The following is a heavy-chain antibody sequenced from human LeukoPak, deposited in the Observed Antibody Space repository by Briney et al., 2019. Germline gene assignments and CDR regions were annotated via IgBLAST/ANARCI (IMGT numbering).Heavy chain of an antibody. CDR2: IIPIFGTA. CDR3: ARDHYYDSSGSHPVDY. D-gene: IGHD3-22*01. CDR1: GGTFSSYA. Sequence: ASVKVSCKASGGTFSSYAISWVRQAPGQGLEWMGGIIPIFGTANYAQKFQGRVTITADKSTSTAYMELSSLRSEDTAVYYCARDHYYDSSGSHPVDYWGQGTLVTVSS. J-gene: IGHJ4*02. V-gene: IGHV1-69*06.